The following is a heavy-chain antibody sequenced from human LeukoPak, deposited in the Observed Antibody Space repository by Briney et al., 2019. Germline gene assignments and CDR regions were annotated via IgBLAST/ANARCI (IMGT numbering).Heavy chain of an antibody. CDR2: MKEDGSDI. V-gene: IGHV3-7*01. CDR3: ARGGARYLDS. J-gene: IGHJ4*02. CDR1: GFSFSSYT. D-gene: IGHD3-9*01. Sequence: PGGSLRLSCVASGFSFSSYTMSWVRQAPGKGLEWVAKMKEDGSDIHYVDSVKGRFTTCRDNAKNSLCLQMSSLRVEDTAVYYCARGGARYLDSWGQGILVTVSS.